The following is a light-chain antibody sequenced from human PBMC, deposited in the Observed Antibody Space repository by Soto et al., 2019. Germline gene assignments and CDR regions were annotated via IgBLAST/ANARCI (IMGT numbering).Light chain of an antibody. CDR3: SPYTSSSTYYV. J-gene: IGLJ1*01. Sequence: QSVLTQPASLSGSPGQSITISCTGTSSDFGGYNYVSWYQQHPGKAPKLMIYDVSNRPSGVSNRFSGSKSGNTASLTISGLQAEDEADYYCSPYTSSSTYYVFGTGTKVTV. CDR1: SSDFGGYNY. V-gene: IGLV2-14*01. CDR2: DVS.